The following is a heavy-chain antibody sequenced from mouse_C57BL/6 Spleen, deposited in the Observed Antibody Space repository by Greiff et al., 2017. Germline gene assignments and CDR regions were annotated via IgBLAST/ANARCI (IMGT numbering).Heavy chain of an antibody. J-gene: IGHJ3*01. Sequence: VQLQQSGAELMKPGASVKLSCKATGYTFTGYWIEWVKQRPGHGLEWIGEILPASGSTNYNEKFKGKATFTADTSSNTAYMQLSSLTTEDSANYYGARRGEPLLCGDYYAMDYWGQGTLVTVSA. V-gene: IGHV1-9*01. CDR2: ILPASGST. CDR3: ARRGEPLLCGDYYAMDY. D-gene: IGHD1-1*02. CDR1: GYTFTGYW.